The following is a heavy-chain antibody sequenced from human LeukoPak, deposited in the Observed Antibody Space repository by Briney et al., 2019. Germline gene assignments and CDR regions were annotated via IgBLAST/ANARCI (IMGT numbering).Heavy chain of an antibody. J-gene: IGHJ4*02. V-gene: IGHV3-72*01. CDR2: GPARNKPNSCST. CDR3: TRVLTTDRGWYTFEF. CDR1: GFTFSDHH. Sequence: GGSLRLSCEGSGFTFSDHHMDWVRQAPGMGLEWVGRGPARNKPNSCSTQYAASVRGRFTISRDDSKNSLYRKINSLRTEDTAMYYCTRVLTTDRGWYTFEFWGQGVLVTVSS. D-gene: IGHD6-19*01.